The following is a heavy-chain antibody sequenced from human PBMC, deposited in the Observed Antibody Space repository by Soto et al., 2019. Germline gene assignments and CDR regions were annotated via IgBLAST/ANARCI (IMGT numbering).Heavy chain of an antibody. CDR3: ARDRLDCSSTSCYRGYYYYMDV. D-gene: IGHD2-2*01. CDR1: GFTFSDYY. V-gene: IGHV3-11*01. J-gene: IGHJ6*03. Sequence: QVQLVESGGGLVKPGGSLRLSCAASGFTFSDYYMSWIRQAPGKGLEWVSYISSSGSTIYYADSVKGRFTISRDNAKNSLYLQRNSLRAEDTAVYYCARDRLDCSSTSCYRGYYYYMDVWGKGTTVTVSS. CDR2: ISSSGSTI.